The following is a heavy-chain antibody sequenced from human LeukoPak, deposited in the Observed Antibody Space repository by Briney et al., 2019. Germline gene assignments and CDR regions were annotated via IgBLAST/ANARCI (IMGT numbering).Heavy chain of an antibody. CDR1: GGTFSSYA. D-gene: IGHD6-19*01. CDR2: IIPIFGTA. V-gene: IGHV1-69*13. Sequence: SVKVSCKASGGTFSSYAISWVRQAPGQGLEWMGGIIPIFGTANYAQKFQGRVTITADESTSTAYMELSGLRSEDTAVYYCARVSVAGIAEFGYDYWGQGTLVTVSS. J-gene: IGHJ4*02. CDR3: ARVSVAGIAEFGYDY.